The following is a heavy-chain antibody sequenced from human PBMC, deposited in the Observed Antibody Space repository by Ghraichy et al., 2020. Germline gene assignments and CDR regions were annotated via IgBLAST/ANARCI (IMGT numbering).Heavy chain of an antibody. CDR3: ARFTVTYGMDV. D-gene: IGHD4-11*01. J-gene: IGHJ6*02. CDR2: IYYSGSP. Sequence: SETLSLTCTVSGGPVSSGSYYWSWIRQPPGKGLEWIGYIYYSGSPNYNPSLKSRVTISVDTSKNQYSLKLSSVTAADTAVYYCARFTVTYGMDVWGQGTTVTVSS. CDR1: GGPVSSGSYY. V-gene: IGHV4-61*01.